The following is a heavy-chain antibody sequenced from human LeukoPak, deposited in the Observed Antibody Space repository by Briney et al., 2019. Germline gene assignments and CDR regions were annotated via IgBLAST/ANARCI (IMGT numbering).Heavy chain of an antibody. CDR3: AKKDGGGSYYFDY. Sequence: GGSLRLSCAASGFTFSSYALHWVRQAPGKGLEWVALIGYDGSNKYYADSVKGRFTISRDNSKNTLYLQMNSLRAEDTAVYYCAKKDGGGSYYFDYWGQGTLAPVSS. D-gene: IGHD2-15*01. J-gene: IGHJ4*02. CDR1: GFTFSSYA. CDR2: IGYDGSNK. V-gene: IGHV3-30-3*02.